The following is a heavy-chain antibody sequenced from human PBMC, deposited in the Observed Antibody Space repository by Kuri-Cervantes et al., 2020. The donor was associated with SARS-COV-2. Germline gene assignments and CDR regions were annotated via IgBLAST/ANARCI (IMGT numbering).Heavy chain of an antibody. V-gene: IGHV3-11*04. Sequence: GESLKISCAASGFTFSDYYMSWIRQAPGKGLEWVSYISSSGSTIYYADSVKGRFTISRDNAKNSLYLQMNSLRAEDTAVYYCARDTGGYDTYGMDVWGQGTTVTVSS. D-gene: IGHD5-12*01. CDR1: GFTFSDYY. CDR3: ARDTGGYDTYGMDV. CDR2: ISSSGSTI. J-gene: IGHJ6*02.